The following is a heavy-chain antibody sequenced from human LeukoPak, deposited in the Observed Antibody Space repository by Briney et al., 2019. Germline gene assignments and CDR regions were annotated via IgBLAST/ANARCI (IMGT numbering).Heavy chain of an antibody. CDR3: ARLAQHRYYYDTSAYRYYFDY. V-gene: IGHV1-69*06. CDR2: IIPIFGTA. D-gene: IGHD3-22*01. J-gene: IGHJ4*02. CDR1: GGTFSSYA. Sequence: RASVKVSCKASGGTFSSYAISWVRQAPGQGLEWMGGIIPIFGTANYAQKFQGRVTITADKSTSTAYMELSSLRSDDTAVYYCARLAQHRYYYDTSAYRYYFDYWGQGTLVTVSS.